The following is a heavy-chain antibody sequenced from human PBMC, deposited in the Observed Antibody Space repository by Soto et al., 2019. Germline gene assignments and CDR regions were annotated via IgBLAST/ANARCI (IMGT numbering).Heavy chain of an antibody. V-gene: IGHV4-39*01. CDR2: IHYSGTT. D-gene: IGHD6-19*01. CDR1: GDSISDTIYY. Sequence: SETLSLTCRVSGDSISDTIYYWGWVRQSPGKGLEWIGSIHYSGTTQLHPSLKTRVTISVDTSKNEFSLRLRSVTAADTGVYFCARHLKAVAAAMAXWGQVIPVTVSX. CDR3: ARHLKAVAAAMAX. J-gene: IGHJ4*02.